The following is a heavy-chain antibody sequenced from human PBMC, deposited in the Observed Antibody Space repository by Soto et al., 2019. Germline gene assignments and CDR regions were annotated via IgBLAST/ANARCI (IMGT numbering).Heavy chain of an antibody. D-gene: IGHD3-22*01. CDR1: GGSFSGYY. V-gene: IGHV4-34*01. CDR2: INHSGNT. J-gene: IGHJ4*02. CDR3: ARGIIMKVKIQAEAPDKVHIDS. Sequence: PSETLSLTCAVYGGSFSGYYWSWIRQSPGKGLEWIGEINHSGNTNQNPSLKSRVTISVDTSKNQFSLKLRSLTSADTAMYYCARGIIMKVKIQAEAPDKVHIDSWGQGTLATVSS.